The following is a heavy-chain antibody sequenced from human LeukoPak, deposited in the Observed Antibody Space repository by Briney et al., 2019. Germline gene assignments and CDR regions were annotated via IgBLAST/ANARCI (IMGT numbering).Heavy chain of an antibody. CDR1: GFTVSGNY. CDR3: ARGRDGYNSDAFDI. CDR2: IYSGGST. V-gene: IGHV3-66*01. Sequence: GGSLRLSCAASGFTVSGNYMSWVRQAPGKGLEWVSVIYSGGSTYYADSVKGRFTISRDNSKNTLYLQMNSLRAEDTAVYYCARGRDGYNSDAFDIWGQGTMVTVSS. D-gene: IGHD5-24*01. J-gene: IGHJ3*02.